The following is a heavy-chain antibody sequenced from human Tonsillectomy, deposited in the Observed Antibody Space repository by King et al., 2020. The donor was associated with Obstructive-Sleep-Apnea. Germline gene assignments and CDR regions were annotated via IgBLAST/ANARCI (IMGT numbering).Heavy chain of an antibody. CDR3: AREGRGYRYGALSRYYFDY. CDR2: IYYSGST. D-gene: IGHD5-18*01. CDR1: GGSISSSSYY. J-gene: IGHJ4*02. V-gene: IGHV4-39*07. Sequence: QLQESGPGLVKPSETLSLTCTVSGGSISSSSYYWGWIRQPPGKGLEWIGSIYYSGSTYYNPSLKRRVTISVDTSKNQFSLKLSSVTAADTAVYYCAREGRGYRYGALSRYYFDYWGQGTLVTVSS.